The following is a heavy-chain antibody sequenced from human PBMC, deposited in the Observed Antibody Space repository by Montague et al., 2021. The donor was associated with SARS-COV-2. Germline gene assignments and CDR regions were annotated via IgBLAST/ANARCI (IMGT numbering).Heavy chain of an antibody. D-gene: IGHD3-10*01. V-gene: IGHV4-34*01. CDR3: ARGRRILLWFGELLSGGDYYGMDV. J-gene: IGHJ6*02. CDR1: GGSFSGYY. Sequence: SETLSLTCAVYGGSFSGYYWSWIRQPPGKGLEWIGKINHSGSTNYNPSXXSRVTISVDTSKNQFSLKLSSVTAADTAVYYCARGRRILLWFGELLSGGDYYGMDVWGQGTMVTVSS. CDR2: INHSGST.